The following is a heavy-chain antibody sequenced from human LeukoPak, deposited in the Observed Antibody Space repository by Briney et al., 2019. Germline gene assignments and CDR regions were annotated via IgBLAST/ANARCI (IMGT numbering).Heavy chain of an antibody. D-gene: IGHD6-19*01. CDR2: IIPIFGTA. Sequence: SVKVSCKASGYTFTGYYMHWVRQAPGQGLEWMGGIIPIFGTANYAQKFQGRVTITTDESTSTAYMELSSLRSEDTAVYYCARGRIEGRYKQWLVRYFDYWGQGTLVTVSS. CDR1: GYTFTGYY. V-gene: IGHV1-69*05. CDR3: ARGRIEGRYKQWLVRYFDY. J-gene: IGHJ4*02.